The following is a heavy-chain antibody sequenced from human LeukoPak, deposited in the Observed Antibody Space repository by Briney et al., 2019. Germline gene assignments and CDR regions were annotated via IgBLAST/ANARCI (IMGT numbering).Heavy chain of an antibody. CDR1: GGSISVNSYY. CDR2: IYYSGST. J-gene: IGHJ4*02. CDR3: SSPYFDF. V-gene: IGHV4-39*01. Sequence: PSETLSLTCTVSGGSISVNSYYWGWIRQPPGKGLEWIGSIYYSGSTYYNPSLKSRVTISVDTSKNQFSLKLSSVTAADTAVYYCSSPYFDFWGQGTLVTVSS.